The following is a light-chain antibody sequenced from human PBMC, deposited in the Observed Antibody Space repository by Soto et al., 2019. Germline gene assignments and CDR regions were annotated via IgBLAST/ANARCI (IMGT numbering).Light chain of an antibody. V-gene: IGKV3D-20*02. CDR2: DAS. CDR3: QQRSNWPIT. J-gene: IGKJ5*01. CDR1: QSVSSNY. Sequence: EIVLTHGAGILSLSTGERVILSCRASQSVSSNYLAWYQQKPGQAPRLLIYDASNRATGIPARFSGSGSGTDFTLTISSLEPEDFAVYYCQQRSNWPITFGQGTRLEIK.